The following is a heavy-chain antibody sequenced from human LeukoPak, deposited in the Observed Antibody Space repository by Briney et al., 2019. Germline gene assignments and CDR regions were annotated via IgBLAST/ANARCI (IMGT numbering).Heavy chain of an antibody. V-gene: IGHV4-39*01. CDR2: IYYSGST. CDR1: GGSISSSSYY. J-gene: IGHJ3*02. CDR3: ARHEWGITNAFDT. D-gene: IGHD1-26*01. Sequence: MSSETLSLTCTVSGGSISSSSYYWGWIRQPPGKGLEWIGSIYYSGSTYYNPSLKSRVIISVDTSKNQFSLKLNSVTAADTAVYYCARHEWGITNAFDTWGQGTMVTVSS.